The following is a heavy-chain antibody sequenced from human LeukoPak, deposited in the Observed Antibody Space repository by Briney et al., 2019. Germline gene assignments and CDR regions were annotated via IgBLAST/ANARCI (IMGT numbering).Heavy chain of an antibody. J-gene: IGHJ3*02. CDR1: GFIFSSYE. CDR3: ARDLWYSGSRAPPRAFDI. Sequence: GGSLRLSCEASGFIFSSYEMNWVRQAPGKGLEWVSFISSSGRTMYYADSMKGRFTVPRGNAKNSVYLQMNSLRAEDTAVYYCARDLWYSGSRAPPRAFDIWGQGTMVTVSS. D-gene: IGHD1-26*01. CDR2: ISSSGRTM. V-gene: IGHV3-48*03.